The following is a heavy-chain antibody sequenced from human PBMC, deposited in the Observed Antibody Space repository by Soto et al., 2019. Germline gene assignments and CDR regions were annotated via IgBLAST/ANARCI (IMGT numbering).Heavy chain of an antibody. CDR2: IYTSGST. D-gene: IGHD3-22*01. Sequence: PSETLSLTCAVYSGSFSGYYYSWIRQPAGKGLEWIGRIYTSGSTNYNPSLKSRVTMSVDTSKNQFSLKLSSVTAADTAVYYCARVGVDSSGYFYFDYWGQGTLVTVSS. CDR1: SGSFSGYY. J-gene: IGHJ4*02. CDR3: ARVGVDSSGYFYFDY. V-gene: IGHV4-59*10.